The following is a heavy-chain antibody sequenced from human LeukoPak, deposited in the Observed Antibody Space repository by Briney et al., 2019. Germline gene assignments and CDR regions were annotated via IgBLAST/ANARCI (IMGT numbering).Heavy chain of an antibody. Sequence: ASVKVSCKASGYTFTSYDINWVRQATGQGLEWMGWMNPNSGITGYAQKFQGRVTMTRNTSISTAYMELSSLRSEDTAVYYCARVGGVGATVENFDHWGQGTLVTVSS. CDR2: MNPNSGIT. D-gene: IGHD1-26*01. V-gene: IGHV1-8*01. CDR3: ARVGGVGATVENFDH. J-gene: IGHJ4*02. CDR1: GYTFTSYD.